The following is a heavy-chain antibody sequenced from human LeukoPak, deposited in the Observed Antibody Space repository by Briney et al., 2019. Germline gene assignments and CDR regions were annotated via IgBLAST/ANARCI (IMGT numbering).Heavy chain of an antibody. Sequence: ASVKGSCKASGGTFSIYAISGVRQAPGQGLEWMGGIIPIFGTANYAQKFQGRFTITANKSTSTAYMELSSLRSEDTAVYYCARAMGSSGSIDYWGQGTLVTVSS. CDR3: ARAMGSSGSIDY. J-gene: IGHJ4*02. CDR1: GGTFSIYA. D-gene: IGHD1-26*01. V-gene: IGHV1-69*06. CDR2: IIPIFGTA.